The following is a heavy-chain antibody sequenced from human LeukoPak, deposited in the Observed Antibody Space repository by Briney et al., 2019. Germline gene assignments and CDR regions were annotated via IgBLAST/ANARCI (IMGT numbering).Heavy chain of an antibody. V-gene: IGHV1-69*04. CDR2: IIPIFGIA. CDR3: AREWGYPDYP. D-gene: IGHD5-18*01. CDR1: GGTFSSYS. Sequence: VASVKVSCKASGGTFSSYSISWVRQAPGQGLEWMGRIIPIFGIANYAQKFQGRVTITADKSTRTAYMELSRLRSEDTAVYYCAREWGYPDYPWGQGTPVTVSS. J-gene: IGHJ5*02.